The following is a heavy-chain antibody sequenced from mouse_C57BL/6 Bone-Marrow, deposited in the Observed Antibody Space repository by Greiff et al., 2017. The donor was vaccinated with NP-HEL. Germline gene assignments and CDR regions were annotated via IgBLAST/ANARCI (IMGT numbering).Heavy chain of an antibody. V-gene: IGHV1-54*01. CDR3: RRSLPYYFDD. Sequence: VQLQQSGAELVRPGTSVKVSCKASGYAFTNYLIEWVKQRPGQGLEWIGVINPGSGGTNYNEKFKGKATLTADKSSSTAYMQLSSLTSEDSAVYFCRRSLPYYFDDWGKGTTLTVAS. CDR2: INPGSGGT. CDR1: GYAFTNYL. J-gene: IGHJ2*01. D-gene: IGHD6-2*01.